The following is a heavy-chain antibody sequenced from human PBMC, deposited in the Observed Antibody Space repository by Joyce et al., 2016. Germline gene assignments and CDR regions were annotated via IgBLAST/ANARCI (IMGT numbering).Heavy chain of an antibody. CDR2: MFHRGTT. Sequence: QVQLLESGPGLVKPSETLFLTCSVSGASVRSESYSWSWVRQAPGKVLEWIGQMFHRGTTKYNPSLKSRVTISLDTTKSQVSLSLDSVTPADTAVYYCASRPTMIREYGMDVWGQGTTVTVSS. V-gene: IGHV4-61*01. J-gene: IGHJ6*02. D-gene: IGHD3-10*01. CDR1: GASVRSESYS. CDR3: ASRPTMIREYGMDV.